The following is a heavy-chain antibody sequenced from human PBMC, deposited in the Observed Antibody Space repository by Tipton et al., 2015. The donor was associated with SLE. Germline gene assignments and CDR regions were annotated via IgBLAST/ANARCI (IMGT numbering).Heavy chain of an antibody. V-gene: IGHV4-34*01. CDR2: INHSGST. Sequence: LRLSCAVYGGSFSGYYWSWIRQPPGKGLEWIGEINHSGSTNNNPSLKSRVTISVDTSKNQFSLKLSSVTAADTAVYYCARRCQYQLLRWGQLTLVTVSS. J-gene: IGHJ4*02. CDR1: GGSFSGYY. D-gene: IGHD2-2*01. CDR3: ARRCQYQLLR.